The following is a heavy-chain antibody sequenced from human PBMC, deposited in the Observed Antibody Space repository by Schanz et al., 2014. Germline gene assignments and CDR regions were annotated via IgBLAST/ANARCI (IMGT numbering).Heavy chain of an antibody. V-gene: IGHV1-18*01. J-gene: IGHJ6*02. CDR3: AKDLTVDTGDGVRDYYYGMDV. Sequence: QVQLVQSGAEVKKPGASVKVSCKASGYTFTTYGISWVRQAPGQGPEFMGWISTFSNEDTNSAQSFQGRVTMTTDQATITAYMEVTRLRSEGAVRYFCAKDLTVDTGDGVRDYYYGMDVWGQGTTVTVSS. CDR2: ISTFSNEDT. CDR1: GYTFTTYG. D-gene: IGHD2-8*02.